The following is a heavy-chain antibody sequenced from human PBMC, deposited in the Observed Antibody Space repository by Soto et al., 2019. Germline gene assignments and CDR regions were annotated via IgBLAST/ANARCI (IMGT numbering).Heavy chain of an antibody. V-gene: IGHV4-39*01. J-gene: IGHJ4*02. Sequence: SETLSLTCSVSDDSINSDKYYWGWIRQPPGKGLEWIGSIYYSGSTYYNPSLKSRVTISVDTSKNQFSLKLSSVTAADTAVYYCARQDGYCSGGSCYSGYFGYFDYWGQGTLVTVSS. CDR3: ARQDGYCSGGSCYSGYFGYFDY. D-gene: IGHD2-15*01. CDR1: DDSINSDKYY. CDR2: IYYSGST.